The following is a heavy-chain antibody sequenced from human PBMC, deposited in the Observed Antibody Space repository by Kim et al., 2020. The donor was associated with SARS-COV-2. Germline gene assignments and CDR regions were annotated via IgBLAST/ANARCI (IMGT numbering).Heavy chain of an antibody. J-gene: IGHJ4*02. V-gene: IGHV4-38-2*02. D-gene: IGHD1-26*01. CDR1: DYSISSGYY. CDR3: ARDLGSGSYYGLNY. CDR2: IYHSGST. Sequence: SETLSRTCTVSDYSISSGYYWGWIRQPPGKGLEWIGSIYHSGSTYYNPSLKSRVIISVDTSKNQFSLKLSSVTAADTAVYYCARDLGSGSYYGLNYWGQG.